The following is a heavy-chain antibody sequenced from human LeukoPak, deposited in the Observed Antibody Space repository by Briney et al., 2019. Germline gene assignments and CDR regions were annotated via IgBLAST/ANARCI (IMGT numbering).Heavy chain of an antibody. CDR3: AILPPDIVVVPAARKPSYYYMDV. CDR1: GFTFNNYA. D-gene: IGHD2-2*01. CDR2: ITASGGST. J-gene: IGHJ6*03. V-gene: IGHV3-23*01. Sequence: PGGSLRLSCASSGFTFNNYAMTWVRQAPGKGLEWVSSITASGGSTYCADSVKGRFTISRDNSKNTLYLQMSSLRAEDTAVYYCAILPPDIVVVPAARKPSYYYMDVWGKGTTVTVSS.